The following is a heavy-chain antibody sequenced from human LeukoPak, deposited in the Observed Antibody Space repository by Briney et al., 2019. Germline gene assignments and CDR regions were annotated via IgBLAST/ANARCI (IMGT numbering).Heavy chain of an antibody. J-gene: IGHJ4*02. Sequence: GESLKISCKGSGYSFTSYWIGWVRQMPGKGLEWMGIIYPGDSDTRYSPSFQGQVTISADKSISTAYLQWSSLKASDTAMYYCARPLSYSSGWYGFDYWGRGTLVTVSS. CDR1: GYSFTSYW. CDR2: IYPGDSDT. V-gene: IGHV5-51*01. CDR3: ARPLSYSSGWYGFDY. D-gene: IGHD6-19*01.